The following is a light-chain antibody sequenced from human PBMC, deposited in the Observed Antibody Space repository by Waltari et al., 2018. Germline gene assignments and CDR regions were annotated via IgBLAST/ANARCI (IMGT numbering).Light chain of an antibody. V-gene: IGLV8-61*01. CDR3: LVYMGSGIWV. CDR2: KTN. Sequence: QTVVTQEPSLSVSPGGTVQLPCPLSSGLFPCSSYFSWYQQIPRQTPRTLGDKTNYHSNGVPDRFSGSMLGSEAALTITGAQADDESTYYCLVYMGSGIWVFGGGTKLTV. J-gene: IGLJ3*02. CDR1: SGLFPCSSY.